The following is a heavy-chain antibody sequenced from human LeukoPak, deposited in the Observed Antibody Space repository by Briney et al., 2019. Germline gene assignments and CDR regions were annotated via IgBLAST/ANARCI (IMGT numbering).Heavy chain of an antibody. J-gene: IGHJ3*02. CDR2: IYYTVST. Sequence: PSQTLSLTCTVSGGSISSGDYYWSWIRQPPGKGLEWIGYIYYTVSTFYNPSLKSRVAISVDTSKNLFSLKLTSVTAADTAVYDCARNDCRSTSCQFGDAFDIWGQGAMVTVSS. D-gene: IGHD2-2*01. CDR3: ARNDCRSTSCQFGDAFDI. CDR1: GGSISSGDYY. V-gene: IGHV4-30-4*08.